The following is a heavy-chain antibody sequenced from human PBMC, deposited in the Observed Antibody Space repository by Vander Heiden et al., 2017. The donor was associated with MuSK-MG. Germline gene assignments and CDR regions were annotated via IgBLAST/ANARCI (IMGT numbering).Heavy chain of an antibody. Sequence: QVQLVQSGAEVKKPGSSVKVSCKASGGTFSSYAISWVRQAPGQGLEWMGGIIPIFGTANYAQKFQGRVTITADESTSTAYMELSSLRSEDTAVYYCARVPREVVTAIQGYGMDVWGQGTTVTVSS. J-gene: IGHJ6*02. CDR1: GGTFSSYA. D-gene: IGHD2-21*02. CDR3: ARVPREVVTAIQGYGMDV. CDR2: IIPIFGTA. V-gene: IGHV1-69*01.